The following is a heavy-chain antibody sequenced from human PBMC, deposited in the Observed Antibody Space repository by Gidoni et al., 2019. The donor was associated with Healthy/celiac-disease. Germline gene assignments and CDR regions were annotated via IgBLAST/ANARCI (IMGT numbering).Heavy chain of an antibody. V-gene: IGHV3-30*18. J-gene: IGHJ3*01. Sequence: QVQLVESGGGVVQPGRSLRLSCAASGFTFSSYAMHWVRQAPGKGLEWVAVISYDGSNKYYADSVKGRFTISGDNSKNTLYLQMNSLRAEDTAVYYCAKGSVTFDVWGQGTMVTVSS. CDR2: ISYDGSNK. CDR1: GFTFSSYA. CDR3: AKGSVTFDV.